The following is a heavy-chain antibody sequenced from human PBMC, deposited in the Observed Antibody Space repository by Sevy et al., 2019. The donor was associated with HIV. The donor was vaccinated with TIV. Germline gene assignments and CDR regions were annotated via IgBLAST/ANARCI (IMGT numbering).Heavy chain of an antibody. D-gene: IGHD3-22*01. V-gene: IGHV4-30-4*01. J-gene: IGHJ4*02. CDR1: GGSISSGDYY. Sequence: SETLSLTCTVSGGSISSGDYYWSWIRQPPGKGLEGIGYIFYSGSTYFNPSLKSLVTISLDTSKSQFSLRLSSVTAADTAVFYCARRRASSGYFYFDSWGQGTLVTVSS. CDR3: ARRRASSGYFYFDS. CDR2: IFYSGST.